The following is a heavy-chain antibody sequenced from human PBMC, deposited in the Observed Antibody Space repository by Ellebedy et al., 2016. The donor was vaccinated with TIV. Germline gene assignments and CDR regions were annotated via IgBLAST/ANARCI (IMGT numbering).Heavy chain of an antibody. D-gene: IGHD3-10*01. Sequence: SETLSLXXTVSGGSISSYYWNWIRQPPGKGLEWIGHIYYSGSTNYNPSLKSRVTISLDTSKNQFSLKLSSVTAADTAVYYCACGYSCRSGSYFDDYWGQGTLVTVSS. CDR2: IYYSGST. CDR3: ACGYSCRSGSYFDDY. J-gene: IGHJ4*02. CDR1: GGSISSYY. V-gene: IGHV4-59*01.